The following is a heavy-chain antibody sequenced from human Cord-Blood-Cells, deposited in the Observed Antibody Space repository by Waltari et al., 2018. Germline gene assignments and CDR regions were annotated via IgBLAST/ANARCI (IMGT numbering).Heavy chain of an antibody. J-gene: IGHJ4*02. V-gene: IGHV4-34*01. Sequence: QVQLQQWGAGLLKPSETLSLNCAVYGGSFRGYYWSGIRQPPGKGLEWIGEINHSGSTNYNPSLKSRVTISVDTSKNQFSLKLSSVTAADTAVYYCARHPPLTGFDYWGQGTLVTVSS. CDR3: ARHPPLTGFDY. CDR2: INHSGST. D-gene: IGHD7-27*01. CDR1: GGSFRGYY.